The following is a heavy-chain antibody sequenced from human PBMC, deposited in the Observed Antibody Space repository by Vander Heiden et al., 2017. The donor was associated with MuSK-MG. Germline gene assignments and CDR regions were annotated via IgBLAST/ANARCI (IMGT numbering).Heavy chain of an antibody. CDR1: GFTFSNYG. CDR3: VKEGHSRGYGAYFDD. V-gene: IGHV3-30*18. Sequence: QVQLVESGGGVVQPGRSLRLSCAASGFTFSNYGMQWVRQTPGEGLEWVAVISKDGGLKFYADSVKGRFTISRDSSENTVYLQMNSLRTEDTAIYYCVKEGHSRGYGAYFDDWGQGTLVTVSS. J-gene: IGHJ4*02. CDR2: ISKDGGLK. D-gene: IGHD1-26*01.